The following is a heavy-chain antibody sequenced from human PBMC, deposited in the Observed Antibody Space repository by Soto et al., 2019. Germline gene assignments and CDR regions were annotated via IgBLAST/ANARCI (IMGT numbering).Heavy chain of an antibody. Sequence: ASVKVSCKVSGYTLTELSMHWVRQAPGKGLEWMGGFDPEDGETIYAQKFQGRVTMTEDTSTDTAYMELSSLRSEDTAVYYCATAKSTSSLPLDWFDPWGQGTLVTVSS. V-gene: IGHV1-24*01. CDR3: ATAKSTSSLPLDWFDP. J-gene: IGHJ5*02. CDR2: FDPEDGET. D-gene: IGHD2-2*01. CDR1: GYTLTELS.